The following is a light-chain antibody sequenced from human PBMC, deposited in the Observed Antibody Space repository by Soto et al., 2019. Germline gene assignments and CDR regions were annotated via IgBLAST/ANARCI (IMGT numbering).Light chain of an antibody. V-gene: IGLV2-14*03. CDR1: SSDVGGYKY. J-gene: IGLJ1*01. CDR3: SSYTSSSTLYV. Sequence: QSALTQPASVSGSPGQSITISCTGTSSDVGGYKYVSWYQHYPGKAPKLMIYDVNDRPSGVSDRFSGSKSGNTASLTISGLQAPDEADYYCSSYTSSSTLYVFGTGTKLTVL. CDR2: DVN.